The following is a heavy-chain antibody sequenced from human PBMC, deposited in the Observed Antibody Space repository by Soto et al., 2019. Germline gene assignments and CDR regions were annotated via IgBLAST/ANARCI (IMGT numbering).Heavy chain of an antibody. J-gene: IGHJ5*02. CDR1: GYTLTSYD. D-gene: IGHD6-6*01. CDR3: ARGVPRIFRFGP. Sequence: QVQLVQSGAEVKKPGASVKVSCKASGYTLTSYDITWVRQATGQGLEWMGWLNPNSSNTCYAQKCQGRVNMPRNTPIRTAYMELSSLRSEERAVYYCARGVPRIFRFGPWGQGTLVTVSS. V-gene: IGHV1-8*01. CDR2: LNPNSSNT.